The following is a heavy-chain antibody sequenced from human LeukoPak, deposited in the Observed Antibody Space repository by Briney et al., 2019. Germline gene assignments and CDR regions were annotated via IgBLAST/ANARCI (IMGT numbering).Heavy chain of an antibody. D-gene: IGHD3-9*01. V-gene: IGHV3-23*01. J-gene: IGHJ4*02. CDR3: AKDPYYDILTGATAIDY. Sequence: PGGSQRLSCAASGFTFSSYAMSWVRQAPGKGLEWVSAISGSGGSTYYADSVKGRFTISRDNSKNTLYLQMNSLRAEDTAVYYCAKDPYYDILTGATAIDYWGQGTLVTVSS. CDR2: ISGSGGST. CDR1: GFTFSSYA.